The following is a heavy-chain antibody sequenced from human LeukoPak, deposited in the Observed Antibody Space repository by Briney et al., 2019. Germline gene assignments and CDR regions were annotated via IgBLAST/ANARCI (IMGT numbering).Heavy chain of an antibody. CDR1: GFTFSDYY. J-gene: IGHJ6*02. CDR2: ISSSGSTI. V-gene: IGHV3-11*01. D-gene: IGHD2-15*01. CDR3: ARVACSGGSCYSVYYYGMDV. Sequence: GGSLRLSCAASGFTFSDYYMSWIRQAPGKGLEWVSYISSSGSTIYYADSVKGRFTISRDNAKNSLYLQMNSLGDEDTAVYYCARVACSGGSCYSVYYYGMDVWGQGTTVTVSS.